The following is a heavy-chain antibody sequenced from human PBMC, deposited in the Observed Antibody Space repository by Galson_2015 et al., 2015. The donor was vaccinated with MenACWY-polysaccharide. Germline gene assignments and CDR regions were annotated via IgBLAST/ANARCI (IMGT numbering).Heavy chain of an antibody. CDR1: GFTFTNYA. CDR3: AREVYYNSGSWRHFDH. J-gene: IGHJ4*02. V-gene: IGHV3-23*01. D-gene: IGHD3-10*01. CDR2: ISGRGDNT. Sequence: SLRLSCAASGFTFTNYAMTWVRQAPGKGLEWVSVISGRGDNTYYADSVRGRFTISRDNSKNTLYLQMSSLRAEDTGVYYCAREVYYNSGSWRHFDHWGQGTLVTVSS.